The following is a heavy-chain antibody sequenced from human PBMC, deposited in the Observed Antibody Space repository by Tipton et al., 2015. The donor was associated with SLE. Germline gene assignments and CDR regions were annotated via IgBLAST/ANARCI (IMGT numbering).Heavy chain of an antibody. D-gene: IGHD4-11*01. V-gene: IGHV1-2*06. J-gene: IGHJ4*02. CDR2: ISPSSGGT. Sequence: VQLVQSGAEVKKPGASVKVSCKASGYTFTGHFINWVRQGPGQGLEWMGRISPSSGGTEYAQNFQGRVAMTRDMSITSAYMELTGLRSGDTAIYYCVRGPRDYPYYFDYWGRGTLVTVSS. CDR3: VRGPRDYPYYFDY. CDR1: GYTFTGHF.